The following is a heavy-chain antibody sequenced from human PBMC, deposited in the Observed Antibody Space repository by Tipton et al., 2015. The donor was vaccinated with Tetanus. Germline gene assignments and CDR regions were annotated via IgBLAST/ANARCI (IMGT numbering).Heavy chain of an antibody. J-gene: IGHJ3*02. CDR3: ARIGWLQQNKPAFDI. V-gene: IGHV4-59*07. CDR2: VHYSGST. CDR1: GGSISSYY. Sequence: TLSLTWTVSGGSISSYYWTWIRQPPGRGLEWIGYVHYSGSTNYSPSLRSRVTLSVDTSKNQFSLKLSSETAADTAVYYCARIGWLQQNKPAFDIWGQGTVVTVSS. D-gene: IGHD6-19*01.